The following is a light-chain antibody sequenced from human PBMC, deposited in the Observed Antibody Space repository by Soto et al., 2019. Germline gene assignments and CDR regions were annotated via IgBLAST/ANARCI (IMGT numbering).Light chain of an antibody. CDR2: SAS. Sequence: DIQMTQSPSSLSASVGDRVTITCRASETISHYLNWYQQKPGKAPKLLIYSASKLQSGVPARFSGSGSGTDFTRTITSLQSEDFATYYCQQSSSTPLTFGGGTKVDIK. CDR1: ETISHY. CDR3: QQSSSTPLT. J-gene: IGKJ4*01. V-gene: IGKV1-39*01.